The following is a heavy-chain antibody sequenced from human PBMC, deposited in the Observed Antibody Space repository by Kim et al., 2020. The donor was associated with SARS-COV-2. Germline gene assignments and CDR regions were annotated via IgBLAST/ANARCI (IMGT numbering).Heavy chain of an antibody. J-gene: IGHJ4*02. CDR1: GFTFSSYG. V-gene: IGHV3-30*03. D-gene: IGHD2-8*01. CDR3: ARDSTTYARDNFGY. Sequence: GGSLRLSCAASGFTFSSYGMHWVRQAPGKGLEWVAVINYDGSSTNYADSVKGRFTISRDNSKNTLYLQMNSLRAEDTAVYYCARDSTTYARDNFGYWGQGTLVTVSS. CDR2: INYDGSST.